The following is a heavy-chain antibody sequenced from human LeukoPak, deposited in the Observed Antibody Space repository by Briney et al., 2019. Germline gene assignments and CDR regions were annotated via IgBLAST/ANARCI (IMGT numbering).Heavy chain of an antibody. CDR3: AKDLGDGDYASPPDY. CDR1: GFTFSSYW. CDR2: INSDGSST. J-gene: IGHJ4*02. V-gene: IGHV3-74*01. D-gene: IGHD4-17*01. Sequence: GGSLRLSCAASGFTFSSYWMHWVRQVPGKGLVWVSRINSDGSSTSYADSVKGRFTISRDNAKNTLYVQMNSLRAEDTAVHYCAKDLGDGDYASPPDYWGQGTLVTVSS.